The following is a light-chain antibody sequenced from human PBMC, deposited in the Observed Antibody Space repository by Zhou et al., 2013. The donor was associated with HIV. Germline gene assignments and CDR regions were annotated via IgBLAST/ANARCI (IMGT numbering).Light chain of an antibody. Sequence: EIVMTQSPATLSVSPGERATLFCRASQSVSASYLAWYQQKPGQAPRLLIYGASSRASGISDRFSGSGSGTDFTLTISRLEPEDFAVYYCHQYGTSPPVTFGGGTKVEI. CDR2: GAS. V-gene: IGKV3-20*01. CDR1: QSVSASY. CDR3: HQYGTSPPVT. J-gene: IGKJ4*01.